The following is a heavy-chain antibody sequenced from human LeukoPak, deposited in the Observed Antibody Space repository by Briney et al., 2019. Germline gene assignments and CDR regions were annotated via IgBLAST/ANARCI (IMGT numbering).Heavy chain of an antibody. Sequence: GGSLRLSCAASGFTFSSYAMSWVRQAPGKGLEWVSSIGGSGGSTYYADSVKGRFTISRDNSKNTLYLQMNSLRAEDTAVYYCTKGPGILWFEEPTYWGQGTLVTVSS. V-gene: IGHV3-23*01. CDR2: IGGSGGST. CDR1: GFTFSSYA. CDR3: TKGPGILWFEEPTY. J-gene: IGHJ4*02. D-gene: IGHD3-10*01.